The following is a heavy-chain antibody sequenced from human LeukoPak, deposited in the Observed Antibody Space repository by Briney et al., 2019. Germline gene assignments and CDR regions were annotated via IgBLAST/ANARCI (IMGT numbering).Heavy chain of an antibody. V-gene: IGHV3-23*01. D-gene: IGHD3-16*02. Sequence: GGSLRLSCAASGFTFSSFAMSWVRQAPGKGLEWISVISASGGSTYYADSVKGRLTISRDNSKNTLHLQMNSLRAEDTAVYYCAKGISIYSYFDNWGQGTLVTVS. J-gene: IGHJ4*02. CDR3: AKGISIYSYFDN. CDR1: GFTFSSFA. CDR2: ISASGGST.